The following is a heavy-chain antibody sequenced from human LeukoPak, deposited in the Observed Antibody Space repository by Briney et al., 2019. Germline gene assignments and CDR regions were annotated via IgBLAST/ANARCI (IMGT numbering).Heavy chain of an antibody. Sequence: PGGSLRLPCAASGFTFDDYAMHWVRQAPGKGLEWVSGISWNSGSIGYADSVKGRFTISRDNAKNSLYLQMNSLRDEDTALYYCANLGSAGCRRITSCSAYMDVWGKGTTVTVSS. J-gene: IGHJ6*03. D-gene: IGHD2-2*01. CDR3: ANLGSAGCRRITSCSAYMDV. CDR1: GFTFDDYA. V-gene: IGHV3-9*01. CDR2: ISWNSGSI.